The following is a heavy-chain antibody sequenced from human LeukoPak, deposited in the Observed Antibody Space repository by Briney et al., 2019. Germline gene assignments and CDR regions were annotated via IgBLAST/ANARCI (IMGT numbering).Heavy chain of an antibody. CDR3: TRGGELMNF. CDR1: GASVNSGNYY. Sequence: SQTLSLTCTVSGASVNSGNYYWTWIRQPARKRLEWIGRIYTSGSTNYNPSLKSRVTISIDASKNQFSLRLSSVTAADTAVYYCTRGGELMNFWGQGTLVTVSS. J-gene: IGHJ4*02. D-gene: IGHD1-26*01. V-gene: IGHV4-61*02. CDR2: IYTSGST.